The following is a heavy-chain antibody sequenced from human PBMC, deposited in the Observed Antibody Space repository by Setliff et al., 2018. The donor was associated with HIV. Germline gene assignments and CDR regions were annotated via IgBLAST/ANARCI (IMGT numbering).Heavy chain of an antibody. CDR2: IYTSGST. V-gene: IGHV4-4*08. Sequence: PSETLSLTCTVSGGSISSHYWSWIRQPPGKGLEWIGHIYTSGSTNYNPSLKSRVTMSVGTSKNQFSLKLSSVTAADTAVYYCASGEYSYGYRFDYWGQGTLVTAPQ. J-gene: IGHJ4*02. D-gene: IGHD5-18*01. CDR3: ASGEYSYGYRFDY. CDR1: GGSISSHY.